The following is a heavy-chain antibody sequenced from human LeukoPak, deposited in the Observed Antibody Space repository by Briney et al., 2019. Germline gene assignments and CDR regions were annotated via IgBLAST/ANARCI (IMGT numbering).Heavy chain of an antibody. CDR2: ISSSSSYI. J-gene: IGHJ4*02. V-gene: IGHV3-21*01. CDR1: GFTFSGYS. Sequence: GGSLRLSCAASGFTFSGYSMNWVRQAPGKGLEWVSSISSSSSYIYYADSVKGRFTISRDNAKNSLYLQMNSLRAEVTAVYYCARAVPHYYDSSGYYSWGQGTLVTVSS. CDR3: ARAVPHYYDSSGYYS. D-gene: IGHD3-22*01.